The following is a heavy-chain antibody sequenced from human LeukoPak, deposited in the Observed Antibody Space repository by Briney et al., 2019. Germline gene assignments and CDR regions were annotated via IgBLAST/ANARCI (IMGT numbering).Heavy chain of an antibody. J-gene: IGHJ3*02. CDR2: IYHSGST. D-gene: IGHD6-13*01. V-gene: IGHV4-4*02. CDR1: GGSISSSNW. CDR3: ARYPSSIAAADDAFDI. Sequence: PSETLSLTCAVSGGSISSSNWWSWVRQPPGKGLEWIGEIYHSGSTNYNPSLKSRVTISVDKSKNQFSLKLSSVTAADTAVYYCARYPSSIAAADDAFDIWGQGTMVTVSS.